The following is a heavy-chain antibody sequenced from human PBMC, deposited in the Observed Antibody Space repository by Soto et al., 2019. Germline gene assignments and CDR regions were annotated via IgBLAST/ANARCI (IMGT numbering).Heavy chain of an antibody. CDR2: IIPIFGTA. D-gene: IGHD3-3*01. J-gene: IGHJ6*02. Sequence: SVKVSCKASGGTFSSYAISWVRQAPGQGLECMGGIIPIFGTANYAQKFQGRVTITADESTSTAYMELSSLRSEDTAVYYCARDHLPGTHYDFGSGYLDPYCMDVWGQGTTVTVS. CDR3: ARDHLPGTHYDFGSGYLDPYCMDV. CDR1: GGTFSSYA. V-gene: IGHV1-69*13.